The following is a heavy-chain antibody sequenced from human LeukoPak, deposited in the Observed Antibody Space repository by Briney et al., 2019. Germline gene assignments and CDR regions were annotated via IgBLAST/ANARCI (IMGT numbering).Heavy chain of an antibody. CDR3: ARGARGSGTASDY. J-gene: IGHJ4*02. V-gene: IGHV3-30*04. Sequence: GGSLRLSCAASGVSLSGYALHWVRQAPNKGLEWVAVISYDGRHTYYADSVRGRFTISRDNAKNTLHLQMNSLRAEDTAVYYCARGARGSGTASDYWGQGTLVTVSS. CDR1: GVSLSGYA. D-gene: IGHD3-10*01. CDR2: ISYDGRHT.